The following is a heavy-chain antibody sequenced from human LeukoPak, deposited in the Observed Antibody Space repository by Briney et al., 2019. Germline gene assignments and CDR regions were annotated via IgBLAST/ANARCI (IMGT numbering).Heavy chain of an antibody. CDR2: ISGSGSDI. V-gene: IGHV3-11*04. CDR3: ARDHLYYEISGPRFDN. Sequence: GGSLRLSCAASGFTVSSNYMSWVRQAPGKWLEWLAYISGSGSDIYFADSVKGRFTISRDNAKNSLYLQMNSLRADDTAVYYCARDHLYYEISGPRFDNWGQGTRVTVSS. CDR1: GFTVSSNY. D-gene: IGHD3-16*01. J-gene: IGHJ4*02.